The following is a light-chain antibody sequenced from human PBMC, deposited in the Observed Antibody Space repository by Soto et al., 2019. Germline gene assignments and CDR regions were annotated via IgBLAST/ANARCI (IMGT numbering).Light chain of an antibody. Sequence: QSVVTQEPSLTVSPGGTVTLTCGSSTGAVTSGHYPHWIQQKPGQAPRTLIYDATNKQSWTPARFSASLLGGKAALTLSGAKPEDEGDYSCSLSYDGARIFGGGTKVTVL. CDR2: DAT. V-gene: IGLV7-46*01. J-gene: IGLJ2*01. CDR3: SLSYDGARI. CDR1: TGAVTSGHY.